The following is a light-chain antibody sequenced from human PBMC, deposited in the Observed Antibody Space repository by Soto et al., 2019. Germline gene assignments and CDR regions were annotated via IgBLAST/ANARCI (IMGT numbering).Light chain of an antibody. CDR1: SSDVGGYNS. V-gene: IGLV2-14*01. CDR2: DVS. Sequence: QSALTQPASVSGSPGQSITISCTGTSSDVGGYNSVSWYQQHPGKAPKLMIYDVSHRPSGVSDRLSGSKSGNTAALTISGLQAEYEADYYCSSYTSSSLLVFGGGTKLTVL. CDR3: SSYTSSSLLV. J-gene: IGLJ2*01.